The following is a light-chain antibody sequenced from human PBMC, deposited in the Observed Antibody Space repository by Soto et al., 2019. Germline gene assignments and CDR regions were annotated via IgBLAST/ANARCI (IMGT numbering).Light chain of an antibody. V-gene: IGKV1-39*01. CDR2: DVS. J-gene: IGKJ1*01. Sequence: DIQMTQSPSSLSASVGDRVTITCRASQSISSYLNWYQQKPGKAPKLLIYDVSNLESGVPSRFSGSGSGTEFTLTISSLQPEDFATYYCQQATSFPRTFGQGTKVDSK. CDR3: QQATSFPRT. CDR1: QSISSY.